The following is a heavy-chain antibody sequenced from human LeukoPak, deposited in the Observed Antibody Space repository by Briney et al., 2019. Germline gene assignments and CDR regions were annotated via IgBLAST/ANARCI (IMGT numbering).Heavy chain of an antibody. CDR1: GGSISSSSYY. J-gene: IGHJ6*03. Sequence: SETLSLTCTVSGGSISSSSYYWGWIRQPAGKGLEWIGRIYTSGSTNYNPSLKSRVTMSVDTSKNQFSLKLSSVTAADTAVYYCARFHYGSGSPLGPYYYYMDVWGKGTTVTISS. CDR3: ARFHYGSGSPLGPYYYYMDV. D-gene: IGHD3-10*01. CDR2: IYTSGST. V-gene: IGHV4-61*02.